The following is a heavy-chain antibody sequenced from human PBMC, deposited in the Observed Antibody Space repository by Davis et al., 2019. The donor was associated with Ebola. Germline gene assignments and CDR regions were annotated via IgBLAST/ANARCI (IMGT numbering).Heavy chain of an antibody. CDR1: GFTFSSYG. V-gene: IGHV3-30*18. CDR2: ISYDGSNK. J-gene: IGHJ6*02. Sequence: GESLKISCAASGFTFSSYGMHWVRQAPGKGLEWVAVISYDGSNKYYADSVKGRFTISRDNSKNTLYLQMSSLRAEDSAVYYCAKGVAALYYYYGMDVWGQGTTVTVSS. D-gene: IGHD2-15*01. CDR3: AKGVAALYYYYGMDV.